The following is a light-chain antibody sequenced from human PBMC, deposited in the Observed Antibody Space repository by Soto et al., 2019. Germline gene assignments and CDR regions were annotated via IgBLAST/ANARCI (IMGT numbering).Light chain of an antibody. CDR1: RSLSSSY. J-gene: IGKJ2*01. Sequence: EIALTQSPGTLSLSPGERATLSCRASRSLSSSYVVWYQQKPGQAPRLLIYAASRRATSIPDRFSGSGSATEYTLTISRLEPEDFAVYYCQQQGTFGQGTKLEIK. CDR2: AAS. CDR3: QQQGT. V-gene: IGKV3-20*01.